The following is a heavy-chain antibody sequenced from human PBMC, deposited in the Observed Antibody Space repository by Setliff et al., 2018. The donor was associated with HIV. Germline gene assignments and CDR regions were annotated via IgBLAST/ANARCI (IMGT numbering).Heavy chain of an antibody. CDR3: AREYDVLTGYYISAFDI. V-gene: IGHV1-2*06. D-gene: IGHD3-9*01. CDR1: GYTFTGYF. CDR2: INPNTGDT. Sequence: ASVMVSCKASGYTFTGYFIHWVRQAPGQGLEWMGRINPNTGDTNYAQKFQDRVTMTRDTSINTAYMELSRLRSDDTAVYYCAREYDVLTGYYISAFDIWGQGTMVTVS. J-gene: IGHJ3*02.